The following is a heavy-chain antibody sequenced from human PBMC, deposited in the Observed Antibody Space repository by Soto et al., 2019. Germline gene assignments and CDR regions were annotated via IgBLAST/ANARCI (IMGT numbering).Heavy chain of an antibody. J-gene: IGHJ6*03. CDR2: ISSSGSTI. Sequence: PGGSLRLSCAASGFTFSDYYMSWIRQAPGKGLEWVSYISSSGSTIYYADSVKGRFTISRDNAKNSLYLQMNSLRAEDTAVYYCAREMGYCSSTSCYIYYYYYMDVWGKGTTVTVSS. D-gene: IGHD2-2*02. CDR3: AREMGYCSSTSCYIYYYYYMDV. CDR1: GFTFSDYY. V-gene: IGHV3-11*01.